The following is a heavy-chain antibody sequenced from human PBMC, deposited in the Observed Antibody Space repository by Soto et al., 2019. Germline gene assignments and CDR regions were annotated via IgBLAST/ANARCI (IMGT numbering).Heavy chain of an antibody. D-gene: IGHD3-3*01. CDR1: GGSVSSGSNC. Sequence: SETLSLTCTVSGGSVSSGSNCWSWIRQPPGKGLEWIGYIYYSGSTNYNPSLKSRVTISVDTSKNQFSLKLSSVTAADTAVYYCARVPFDFWSGYKTYYFDYWGQGSLVTVSS. J-gene: IGHJ4*02. CDR2: IYYSGST. CDR3: ARVPFDFWSGYKTYYFDY. V-gene: IGHV4-61*01.